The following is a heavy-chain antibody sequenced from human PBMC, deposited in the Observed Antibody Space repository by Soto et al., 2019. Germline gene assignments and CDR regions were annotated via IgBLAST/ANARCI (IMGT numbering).Heavy chain of an antibody. CDR1: GFTFSSYG. Sequence: QVQLVESGGGVVQPGRSLRLSCAASGFTFSSYGMHWVRQAPGKGLEWVAVISYDGSNKYYADSVKGRFTISRDNSKNALYLQMNSLRAEDTAVYYCAKGHRSQWERHGMDVWGQGTTVTVSS. D-gene: IGHD1-26*01. CDR2: ISYDGSNK. J-gene: IGHJ6*02. V-gene: IGHV3-30*18. CDR3: AKGHRSQWERHGMDV.